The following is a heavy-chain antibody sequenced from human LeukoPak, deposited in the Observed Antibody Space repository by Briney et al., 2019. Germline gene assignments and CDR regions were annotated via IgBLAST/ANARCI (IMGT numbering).Heavy chain of an antibody. CDR1: GFTFSSYW. J-gene: IGHJ4*02. CDR3: RYYDNSAQPTAFDS. V-gene: IGHV3-74*01. CDR2: INSDGSIT. Sequence: GGSLRLSCAASGFTFSSYWMHWVRQAPGKGLVWVSRINSDGSITSYADSVKGRFTISRDNAKNTLCLQMNSLRAEDTAVYFCRYYDNSAQPTAFDSWGQGTLVSVSS. D-gene: IGHD3-22*01.